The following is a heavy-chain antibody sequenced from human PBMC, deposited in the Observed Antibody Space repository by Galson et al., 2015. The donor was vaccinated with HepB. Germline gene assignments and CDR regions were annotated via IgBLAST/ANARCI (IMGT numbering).Heavy chain of an antibody. D-gene: IGHD6-19*01. J-gene: IGHJ1*01. Sequence: SLRLSCAASGFTFSSYAIMWVRQAPGKGLEWVSGMSDNGDNTFYADSVKGRFTISRDISKNTVYLQMNSLRVEETAVYSCATRSGASGWYSYFQHWGQGTLVTVSS. CDR2: MSDNGDNT. V-gene: IGHV3-23*01. CDR3: ATRSGASGWYSYFQH. CDR1: GFTFSSYA.